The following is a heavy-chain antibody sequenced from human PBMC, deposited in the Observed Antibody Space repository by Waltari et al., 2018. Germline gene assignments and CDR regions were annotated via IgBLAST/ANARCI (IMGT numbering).Heavy chain of an antibody. CDR1: GGSISRYY. V-gene: IGHV4-59*01. CDR2: IYYSGST. D-gene: IGHD6-13*01. CDR3: ARDLEQQLVGAFDP. Sequence: QVQLQESGPGLVKPSETLSLTCTVSGGSISRYYWRWFRQPPGKGLEWIGYIYYSGSTNYNPSLKSRVTISVDTSKNQFSLKLSSVTAADTAVYYCARDLEQQLVGAFDPWGQGTLVTVSS. J-gene: IGHJ5*02.